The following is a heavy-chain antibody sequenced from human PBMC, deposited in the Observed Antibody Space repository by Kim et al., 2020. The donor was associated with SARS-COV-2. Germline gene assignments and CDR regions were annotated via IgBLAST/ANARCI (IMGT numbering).Heavy chain of an antibody. Sequence: PSLKSRVTILVDTSENQFSLRLRSVTAADTAVYYCARLQGSSSSWYHFDYWGQGTLVTVSS. V-gene: IGHV4-59*08. D-gene: IGHD6-13*01. J-gene: IGHJ4*02. CDR3: ARLQGSSSSWYHFDY.